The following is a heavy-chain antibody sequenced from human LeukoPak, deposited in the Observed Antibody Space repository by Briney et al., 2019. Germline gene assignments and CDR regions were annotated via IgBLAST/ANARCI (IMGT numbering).Heavy chain of an antibody. Sequence: SETLSLTCTVSGGSVCSGSYYWSWIRQPPGKGLEWIGYIYYSGSTNYNPSLKSRVTISVDTSKNQFSLKLSSVTAADTAVYYCARSYGDYFDYWGQGTLVTVSS. V-gene: IGHV4-61*01. CDR3: ARSYGDYFDY. J-gene: IGHJ4*02. CDR1: GGSVCSGSYY. D-gene: IGHD3-10*01. CDR2: IYYSGST.